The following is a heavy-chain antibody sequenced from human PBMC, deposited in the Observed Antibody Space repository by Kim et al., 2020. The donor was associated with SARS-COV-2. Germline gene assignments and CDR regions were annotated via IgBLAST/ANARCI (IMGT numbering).Heavy chain of an antibody. V-gene: IGHV3-11*01. CDR3: AGGVNTYCGGDWYSWYFDL. Sequence: GGSLRLSCAASGFTFSDYYMSWIRQAPGKGLEWVSYISSSGSTIYYADSVKGRFTISRDNAKNSLYLQMNSLRAEDTAVYYWAGGVNTYCGGDWYSWYFDLWGRGTLVTLSS. D-gene: IGHD2-21*02. CDR1: GFTFSDYY. CDR2: ISSSGSTI. J-gene: IGHJ2*01.